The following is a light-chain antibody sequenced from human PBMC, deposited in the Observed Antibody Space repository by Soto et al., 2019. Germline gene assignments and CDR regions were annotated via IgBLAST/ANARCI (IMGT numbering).Light chain of an antibody. CDR2: SNN. CDR1: SSNIGSNT. CDR3: AAWDDSLNGWV. J-gene: IGLJ3*02. V-gene: IGLV1-44*01. Sequence: QSVLTQPPSASGTPGQRVTISCSGSSSNIGSNTVNWYQQLPGTAPKLLIYSNNQRPSGVPDRFSGSKSGTSASLAISGLQSEDGVDYYCAAWDDSLNGWVFGGGTQLTVL.